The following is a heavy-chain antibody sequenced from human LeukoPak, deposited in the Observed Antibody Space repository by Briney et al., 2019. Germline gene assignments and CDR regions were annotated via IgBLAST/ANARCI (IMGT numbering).Heavy chain of an antibody. Sequence: GGSLRPSCAASGFTFSSYGMSWVRQAPGKGLEWVANIKQDGSEKYYVDSVKGRFTISRDNAKNSLYLQMNSLRAEDTAVYYCARRNVLRFLEWLPTHYYYYYMDVWGKGTTVTVSS. CDR1: GFTFSSYG. J-gene: IGHJ6*03. CDR2: IKQDGSEK. V-gene: IGHV3-7*01. D-gene: IGHD3-3*01. CDR3: ARRNVLRFLEWLPTHYYYYYMDV.